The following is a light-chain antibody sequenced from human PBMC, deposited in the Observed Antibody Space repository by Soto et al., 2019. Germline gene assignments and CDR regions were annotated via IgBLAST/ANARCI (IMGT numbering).Light chain of an antibody. V-gene: IGKV1-39*01. CDR2: AAS. CDR3: QQSNSAPWT. J-gene: IGKJ1*01. CDR1: QSITRF. Sequence: DIQMTQSPSSLSASVGDRVPITCRASQSITRFLNWYQQKPGKAPKLLIYAASNLQSGVPSRFSGSGSGTDFTLTISSLQPEDFATYSCQQSNSAPWTFGQGTKVEIK.